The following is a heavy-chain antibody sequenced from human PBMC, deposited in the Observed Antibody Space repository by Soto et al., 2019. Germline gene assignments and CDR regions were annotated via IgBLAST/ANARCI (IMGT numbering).Heavy chain of an antibody. V-gene: IGHV4-31*03. Sequence: SETLSLTCTVSGGSISSGGYYWSWIRQHPGKGLEWIGYIYYSGSTYYNPSLKSRVTISVDTSKNQFSLKLSSVTAADTAVYYCARIYCTNGVCYLFDYWGQGTLVTVSS. CDR3: ARIYCTNGVCYLFDY. CDR2: IYYSGST. D-gene: IGHD2-8*01. J-gene: IGHJ4*02. CDR1: GGSISSGGYY.